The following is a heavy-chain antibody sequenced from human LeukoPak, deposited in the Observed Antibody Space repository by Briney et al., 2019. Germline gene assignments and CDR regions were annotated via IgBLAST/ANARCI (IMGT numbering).Heavy chain of an antibody. CDR2: IYYSGNT. V-gene: IGHV4-39*01. CDR3: ARHIREYRSGWYGFGY. Sequence: SETLSLTCTVSGGSISSSSYYWGRIRQPPGKGLEWIGSIYYSGNTYYNPSLKSRVTISVDMSKNQFSLKLSSVTAADTAVYYCARHIREYRSGWYGFGYWGQGTLVTVSS. CDR1: GGSISSSSYY. J-gene: IGHJ4*02. D-gene: IGHD6-19*01.